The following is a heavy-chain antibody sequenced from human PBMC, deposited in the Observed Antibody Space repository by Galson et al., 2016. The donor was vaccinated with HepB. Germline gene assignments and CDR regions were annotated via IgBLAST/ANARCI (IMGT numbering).Heavy chain of an antibody. CDR1: GGSISSSNW. V-gene: IGHV4-4*02. CDR3: AKQGYTYGFFNLRYCDY. J-gene: IGHJ4*02. D-gene: IGHD5-18*01. CDR2: IYHSGST. Sequence: ETLSLSCAVSGGSISSSNWWTWVRQPPGKGLEWIGEIYHSGSTNYHPSLKSRVTISVDKSKNQFSLKLTSVTAADTAVYYCAKQGYTYGFFNLRYCDYWGQGTLVTVSS.